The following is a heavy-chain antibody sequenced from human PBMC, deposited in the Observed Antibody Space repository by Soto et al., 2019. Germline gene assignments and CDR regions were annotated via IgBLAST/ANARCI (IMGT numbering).Heavy chain of an antibody. D-gene: IGHD4-17*01. Sequence: VQLMQSGAEVKKPGSSVKVSCKASGGTFSSHSINWVRQAPGQGLEWMGGVISLFGTANYAHNFKGRVTITADQSTSTAYMEINSLRSDATAAYYCAREVVYGDFSAALLDWGQGTQVTGSS. CDR3: AREVVYGDFSAALLD. V-gene: IGHV1-69*01. J-gene: IGHJ4*02. CDR2: VISLFGTA. CDR1: GGTFSSHS.